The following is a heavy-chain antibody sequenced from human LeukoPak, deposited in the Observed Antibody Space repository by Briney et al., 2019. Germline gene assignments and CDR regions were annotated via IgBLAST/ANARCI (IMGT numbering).Heavy chain of an antibody. CDR2: ISYDGSNK. CDR3: AKDRRGTMVRGVIKYFDY. J-gene: IGHJ4*02. CDR1: GFTFSSYG. D-gene: IGHD3-10*01. V-gene: IGHV3-30*18. Sequence: PGRSLRLSCAASGFTFSSYGMHWVRQAPGKGLEWVAVISYDGSNKYYADSVEGRFTISRDNSKNTLYLQMNSLRAEDTAVYYCAKDRRGTMVRGVIKYFDYWGQGTLVTVSS.